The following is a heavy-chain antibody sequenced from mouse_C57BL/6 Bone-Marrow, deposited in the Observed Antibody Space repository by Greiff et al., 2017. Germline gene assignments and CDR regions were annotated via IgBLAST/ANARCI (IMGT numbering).Heavy chain of an antibody. D-gene: IGHD1-1*01. Sequence: VQLQQSGAELVRPGASVKLSCKASGYTFTDYYINWVKQRPGQGLEWIARIYPGSGNTYYNEKFKGKATLTAEKSSSTAYMQLSSLTSEDSAVYFCAFRIYGSSLFDYWGQGTTLTVSS. CDR2: IYPGSGNT. CDR1: GYTFTDYY. CDR3: AFRIYGSSLFDY. J-gene: IGHJ2*01. V-gene: IGHV1-76*01.